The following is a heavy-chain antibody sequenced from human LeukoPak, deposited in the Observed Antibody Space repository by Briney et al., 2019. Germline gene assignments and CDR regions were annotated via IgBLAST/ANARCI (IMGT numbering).Heavy chain of an antibody. D-gene: IGHD3-3*01. Sequence: MASETLSLTCAVSGYSISSGYYWGWIRQPPGKGLEWIGSIYHSGSTYYNPSLKSRVTISVDTSKNQFSLKLSSVTAADTAVYYCARDSHYDFWSGYRQPYYFDYWGQGTLVTVSS. CDR1: GYSISSGYY. V-gene: IGHV4-38-2*02. J-gene: IGHJ4*02. CDR3: ARDSHYDFWSGYRQPYYFDY. CDR2: IYHSGST.